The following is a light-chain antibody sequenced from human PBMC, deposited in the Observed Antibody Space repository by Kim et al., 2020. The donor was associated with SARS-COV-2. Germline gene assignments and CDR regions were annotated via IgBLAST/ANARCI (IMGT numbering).Light chain of an antibody. Sequence: DIQMTQSPSSLSASVGDRVTLTCRASQSISTYLDWYQQKPGKAPRLLIYAASTLPSGVPSRFSGSGSGADFSVTISSLQPEEFATHYCVQSCKSPLTFWGRAQV. CDR2: AAS. CDR3: VQSCKSPLT. CDR1: QSISTY. V-gene: IGKV1-39*01. J-gene: IGKJ4*01.